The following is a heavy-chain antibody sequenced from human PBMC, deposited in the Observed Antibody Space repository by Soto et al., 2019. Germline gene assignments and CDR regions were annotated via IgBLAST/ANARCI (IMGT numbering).Heavy chain of an antibody. D-gene: IGHD3-22*01. CDR2: IYSGGST. Sequence: LRLSCAASGFTVSSNYMSWVRQAPGKGLEWVSVIYSGGSTYYADSVKGRFTISRDNSKNTLYLQMNSLRAEDTAVYYCARALGGPYYYESSGPMDYWGQGTLVTVSS. CDR1: GFTVSSNY. J-gene: IGHJ4*02. V-gene: IGHV3-53*01. CDR3: ARALGGPYYYESSGPMDY.